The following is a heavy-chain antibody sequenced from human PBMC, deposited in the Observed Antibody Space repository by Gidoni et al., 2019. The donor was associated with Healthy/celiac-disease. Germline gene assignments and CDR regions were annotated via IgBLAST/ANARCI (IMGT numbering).Heavy chain of an antibody. J-gene: IGHJ6*02. CDR3: ARDTYSSGWADYYYYYGMDV. CDR1: GFTFVSYS. CDR2: ISSSSSTI. V-gene: IGHV3-48*02. D-gene: IGHD6-19*01. Sequence: EVQLVESGGGLVQPGGSLRLSCPASGFTFVSYSLNWVRQAPGKGLEWVAYISSSSSTIYYADSVKGRFTISRDNAKNSLYLQMNSLRDEDTAVYYCARDTYSSGWADYYYYYGMDVWGQGTTVTVSS.